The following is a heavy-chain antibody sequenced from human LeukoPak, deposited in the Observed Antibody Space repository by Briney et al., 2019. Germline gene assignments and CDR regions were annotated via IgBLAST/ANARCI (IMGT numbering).Heavy chain of an antibody. CDR3: ARIANWGTYGDY. CDR1: GGSISSYY. Sequence: PSETLSLTCTVSGGSISSYYWSWIRQPPGKGLEWIGYIYYSGSTNYNPSLKSRVTISVDTSKNQFSLKLSSVTAADTAVYYCARIANWGTYGDYWGQGTLVTVSS. J-gene: IGHJ4*02. D-gene: IGHD1-1*01. CDR2: IYYSGST. V-gene: IGHV4-59*01.